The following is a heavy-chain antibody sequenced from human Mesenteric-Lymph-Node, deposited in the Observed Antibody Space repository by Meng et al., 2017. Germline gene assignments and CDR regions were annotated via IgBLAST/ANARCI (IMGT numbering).Heavy chain of an antibody. V-gene: IGHV1-46*01. CDR2: INPSGGST. CDR3: ARRAVRGVNYHYGMDV. CDR1: GYTFTSYY. Sequence: ASVKVSCKASGYTFTSYYMHWVRQAPGQGLEWMGIINPSGGSTSYAQKFQGRVTMTRDTSTSTVYMELSRLRSEDTAVYYCARRAVRGVNYHYGMDVWGQGTTVTVSS. D-gene: IGHD3-10*01. J-gene: IGHJ6*02.